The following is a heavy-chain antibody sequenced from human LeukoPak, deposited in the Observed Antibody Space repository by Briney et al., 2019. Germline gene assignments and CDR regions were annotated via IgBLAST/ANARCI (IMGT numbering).Heavy chain of an antibody. D-gene: IGHD3-22*01. CDR3: ARPYYYDSSGYSD. J-gene: IGHJ4*02. CDR1: GGSFSGYY. CDR2: INHSGST. Sequence: SKTLSLTCAVYGGSFSGYYWSWIRQPPGKGLEWIGEINHSGSTNYNPSLKSRVTISVDTSKNQFSLKLSSVTAADTAVYYCARPYYYDSSGYSDWGQGTLVTVSS. V-gene: IGHV4-34*01.